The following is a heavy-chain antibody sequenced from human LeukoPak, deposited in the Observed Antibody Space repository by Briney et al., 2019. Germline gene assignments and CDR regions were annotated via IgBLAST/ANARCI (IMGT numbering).Heavy chain of an antibody. CDR1: GGFISSSSYY. CDR3: ARAPHYYDSGTYSVQQYFDL. Sequence: PSETLSLTCTVSGGFISSSSYYWGWIRQPPGRGLEWIGSIFYSGNTYYNPSLKSRVTISVDTSKNQFSLRLSSVTAADTAVYYCARAPHYYDSGTYSVQQYFDLWGRGTLVTVSS. J-gene: IGHJ2*01. V-gene: IGHV4-39*01. CDR2: IFYSGNT. D-gene: IGHD3-22*01.